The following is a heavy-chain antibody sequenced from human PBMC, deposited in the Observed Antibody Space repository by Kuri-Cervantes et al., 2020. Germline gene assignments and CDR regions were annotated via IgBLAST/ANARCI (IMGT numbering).Heavy chain of an antibody. CDR1: GFTFSSYD. CDR2: IGIVGDT. D-gene: IGHD5-18*01. CDR3: AKEIRDTDMASNWLFDS. Sequence: GESLKISCAASGFTFSSYDMHWVRQVIGKGLEWVSAIGIVGDTYYPGSAKGRFTISRDNSKGTVYLQMNSLRPEDTAVYHCAKEIRDTDMASNWLFDSWGQGTLVTVSS. V-gene: IGHV3-13*01. J-gene: IGHJ4*02.